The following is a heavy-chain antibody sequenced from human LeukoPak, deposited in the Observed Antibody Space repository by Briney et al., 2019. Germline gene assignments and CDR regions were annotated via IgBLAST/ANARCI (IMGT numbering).Heavy chain of an antibody. CDR1: GFTFSSYE. J-gene: IGHJ4*02. D-gene: IGHD3-10*01. CDR2: ISSSGSTI. V-gene: IGHV3-48*03. Sequence: GGSLRLSCAASGFTFSSYEMNWVRQAPGKGLEWVSYISSSGSTIYYADSVKGRFTISRDNAKNSLYLQMNSLRAEDTAVYYCAREWDGSGSFRFDYWGQGTLVTVSS. CDR3: AREWDGSGSFRFDY.